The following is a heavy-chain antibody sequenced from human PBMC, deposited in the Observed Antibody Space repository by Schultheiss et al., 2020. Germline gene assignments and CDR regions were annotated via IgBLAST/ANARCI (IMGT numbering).Heavy chain of an antibody. CDR3: ARSPGNWFDP. J-gene: IGHJ5*02. CDR2: IYYSGST. V-gene: IGHV4-39*01. CDR1: GGSISSSNW. Sequence: SETLSLTCAVSGGSISSSNWWSWVRQPPGKGLEWIGSIYYSGSTYYNPSLKSRVTISVDTSKNQFSLKLSSVTAADTAVYYCARSPGNWFDPWGQGTLVTVSS. D-gene: IGHD3-10*01.